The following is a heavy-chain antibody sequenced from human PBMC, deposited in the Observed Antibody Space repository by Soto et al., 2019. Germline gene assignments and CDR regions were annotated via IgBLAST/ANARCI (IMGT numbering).Heavy chain of an antibody. CDR2: ISYDGSEK. CDR3: ANSIAMPGTFYGMDV. D-gene: IGHD6-19*01. CDR1: GFTFSSYA. Sequence: QVQLVESGGGVVQPGRSLRLSCAASGFTFSSYAVHWVRQAPGKGLEWVAVISYDGSEKYYADSVEGRFTISRDNSKNTLYLQINSLRVEDAAVYYCANSIAMPGTFYGMDVWGQGTTVTVSS. J-gene: IGHJ6*02. V-gene: IGHV3-30-3*01.